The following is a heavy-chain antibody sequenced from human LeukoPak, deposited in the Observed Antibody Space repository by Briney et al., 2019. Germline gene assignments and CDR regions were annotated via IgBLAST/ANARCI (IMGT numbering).Heavy chain of an antibody. CDR2: ISSSSSYI. V-gene: IGHV3-21*01. J-gene: IGHJ4*02. D-gene: IGHD1-1*01. CDR1: GFTFSSYS. Sequence: GGSLRLSCAASGFTFSSYSMNRVLQAPGKGLEWVSSISSSSSYIYYADSVKGRFTISRDNAKNSLYLQMNSLRAEDTAVYYRARGLERAANFDYWGQGTLVTVSS. CDR3: ARGLERAANFDY.